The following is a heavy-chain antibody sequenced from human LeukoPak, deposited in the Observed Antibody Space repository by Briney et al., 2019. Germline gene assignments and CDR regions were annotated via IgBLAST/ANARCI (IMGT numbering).Heavy chain of an antibody. CDR3: AGGISTRHFYYGMDV. J-gene: IGHJ6*02. CDR1: GYTFIEYY. Sequence: ASVKVSCKASGYTFIEYYIHWVRQAPGQGLEWMGWINPNNCGTNSAQKCQGRVTMTRDTSSSTAYMELSRLRSDDTAVYYCAGGISTRHFYYGMDVWGQGTTVTVSS. V-gene: IGHV1-2*02. CDR2: INPNNCGT.